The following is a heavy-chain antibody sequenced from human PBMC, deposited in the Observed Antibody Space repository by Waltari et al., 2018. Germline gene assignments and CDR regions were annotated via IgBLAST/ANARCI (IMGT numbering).Heavy chain of an antibody. CDR2: IYFTGST. CDR1: GGSISGFY. J-gene: IGHJ5*02. Sequence: QVQLQESGPSLLKPSGNLSLICTVSGGSISGFYWSWVRQPPGKGLDWIGYIYFTGSTNFHPSLKSRVTMSVDTSKNQFSLKLSSVTAADTAFYYCARGGGGDWEWFDPWGQGTLVTVSS. CDR3: ARGGGGDWEWFDP. V-gene: IGHV4-59*01. D-gene: IGHD2-21*02.